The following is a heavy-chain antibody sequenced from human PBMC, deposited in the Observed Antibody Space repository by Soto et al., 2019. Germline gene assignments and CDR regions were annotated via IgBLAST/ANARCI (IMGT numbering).Heavy chain of an antibody. CDR3: ARVVCGSDNCYLIDF. Sequence: GASVKVSCKASGGTFSSYAISWVRQAPGQGLEWMGGIIPRSATSNYAQKFQGRVTITADESTSTAYMELSSLRSEDTAVYYCARVVCGSDNCYLIDFWGQGTLVTVPQ. J-gene: IGHJ4*02. D-gene: IGHD2-15*01. V-gene: IGHV1-69*13. CDR2: IIPRSATS. CDR1: GGTFSSYA.